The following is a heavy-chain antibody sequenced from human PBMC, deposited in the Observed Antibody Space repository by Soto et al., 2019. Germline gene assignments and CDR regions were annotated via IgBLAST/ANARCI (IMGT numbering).Heavy chain of an antibody. CDR1: GYSFTSYW. CDR2: IYPGDSDT. V-gene: IGHV5-51*01. D-gene: IGHD3-22*01. Sequence: GESLKISCKGSGYSFTSYWIGWVRQMPGKGLEWMGIIYPGDSDTRYSPSFQGQVTISADKSISTAYLQWSSLKASDTAMYYCEISPPAKPYYYDSSGYPALFDYWGQGTLVTVSS. J-gene: IGHJ4*02. CDR3: EISPPAKPYYYDSSGYPALFDY.